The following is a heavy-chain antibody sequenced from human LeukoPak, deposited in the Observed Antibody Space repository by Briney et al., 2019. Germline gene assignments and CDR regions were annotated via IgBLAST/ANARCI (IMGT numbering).Heavy chain of an antibody. Sequence: PSETLSLTCSVGGGSLSSHYWSWIRQPPGKGLELVGHIYYTGTTFYNPSLNSRVTISLDTSRNQFPLRLTSVTAADTAVYYCARFSSGCSTASCYLTNWGQGTLVTVSS. CDR2: IYYTGTT. CDR3: ARFSSGCSTASCYLTN. D-gene: IGHD2-2*01. J-gene: IGHJ4*02. V-gene: IGHV4-59*11. CDR1: GGSLSSHY.